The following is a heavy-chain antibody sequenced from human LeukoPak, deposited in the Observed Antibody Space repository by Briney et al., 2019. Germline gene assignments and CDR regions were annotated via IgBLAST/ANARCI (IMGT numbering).Heavy chain of an antibody. Sequence: PSETLSHTCTVSGGSISSDDYYWNWIRQPAGKELEWIGRIYTSGSTNYNPSLKSRVTISIDTSKNQFSLKLSSVTAADTAVYYCARDRRYCSNGICSYYYMDVWGKGTTVTVSS. CDR1: GGSISSDDYY. CDR3: ARDRRYCSNGICSYYYMDV. D-gene: IGHD2-8*01. J-gene: IGHJ6*03. CDR2: IYTSGST. V-gene: IGHV4-61*02.